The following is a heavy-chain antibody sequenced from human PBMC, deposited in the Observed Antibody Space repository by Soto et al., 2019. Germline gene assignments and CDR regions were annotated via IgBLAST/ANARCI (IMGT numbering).Heavy chain of an antibody. CDR1: GFSLRTSGAG. CDR3: AHTTVYDDSSASHTLWYFDL. CDR2: IYWDDDK. Sequence: QITLKESGPTLVKPTQTLTLTCTFSGFSLRTSGAGVGWIRQPPGKALEWLAVIYWDDDKGYSPSLKNRLTINKDISKNQVFLTVTHIVPVVPSTYYCAHTTVYDDSSASHTLWYFDLWGRGTLVIVSS. J-gene: IGHJ2*01. V-gene: IGHV2-5*02. D-gene: IGHD3-22*01.